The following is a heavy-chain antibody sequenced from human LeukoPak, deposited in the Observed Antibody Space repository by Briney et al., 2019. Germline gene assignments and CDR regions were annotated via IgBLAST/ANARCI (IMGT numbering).Heavy chain of an antibody. D-gene: IGHD3-10*01. CDR2: ISSSGSTI. CDR3: AREPATMVRGETMGFDY. V-gene: IGHV3-48*03. J-gene: IGHJ4*02. Sequence: GGSLRLSCAASGFTFSSYEMNWVRQAPGKGLEWVSYISSSGSTIYYADSVKGRFTISRDNAKNSLYLQMNSLRAEDTAVYYCAREPATMVRGETMGFDYWGQGTLVTVSS. CDR1: GFTFSSYE.